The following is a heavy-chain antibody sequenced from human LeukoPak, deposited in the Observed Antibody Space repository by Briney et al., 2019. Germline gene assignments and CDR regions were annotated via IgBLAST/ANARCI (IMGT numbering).Heavy chain of an antibody. D-gene: IGHD2-2*01. CDR2: ITYSSGNT. CDR1: GFTFSAYG. J-gene: IGHJ4*02. V-gene: IGHV3-23*01. CDR3: AKGYCSSTTCYSRFDY. Sequence: GGSLRLSCAASGFTFSAYGMSWFRQAPGKGLEWVSAITYSSGNTYYADSVKGRFTISRDNSKNTLYLQMNSLRAEDTAVYYCAKGYCSSTTCYSRFDYWGQGTLVTVSS.